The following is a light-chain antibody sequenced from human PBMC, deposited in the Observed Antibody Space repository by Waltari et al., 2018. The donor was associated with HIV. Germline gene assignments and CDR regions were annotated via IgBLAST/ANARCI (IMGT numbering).Light chain of an antibody. CDR2: KGS. CDR1: NIGSKS. V-gene: IGLV3-21*02. J-gene: IGLJ1*01. Sequence: SYVLTQSPSVSVAPGQTASITCGGNNIGSKSVHWYQPKAGKAPVLVVYKGSDRPSGIPERFAGSRSGNTATLTISRVEAGDEADYYCHVWDRSSDHHVFGPGTKVTVL. CDR3: HVWDRSSDHHV.